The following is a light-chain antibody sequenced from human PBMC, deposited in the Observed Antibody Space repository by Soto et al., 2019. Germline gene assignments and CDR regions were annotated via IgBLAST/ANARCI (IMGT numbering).Light chain of an antibody. J-gene: IGKJ3*01. Sequence: DIQMTQSPSTLSASVGDRVTITCRASQSISSWLVWYQQKPGKAPKLLIYKASNLESGVPSRFSGSGSGTEFTLTISSLQPDDFATYYCRQYNSFGPGTKVDIK. CDR1: QSISSW. CDR2: KAS. V-gene: IGKV1-5*03. CDR3: RQYNS.